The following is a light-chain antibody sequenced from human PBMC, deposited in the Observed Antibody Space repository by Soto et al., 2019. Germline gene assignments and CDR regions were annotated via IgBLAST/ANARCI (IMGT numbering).Light chain of an antibody. CDR3: QQYNDWIIT. CDR1: QSVRSN. J-gene: IGKJ5*01. CDR2: GAS. V-gene: IGKV3-15*01. Sequence: EIVMTQSPATLSVSPGERATLSCRASQSVRSNLAWYQQKPGQAPRLLIYGASTRATGTPARFSGSGSETEFTLTISSLQSYDFAFYYCQQYNDWIITFGQGTRLEIK.